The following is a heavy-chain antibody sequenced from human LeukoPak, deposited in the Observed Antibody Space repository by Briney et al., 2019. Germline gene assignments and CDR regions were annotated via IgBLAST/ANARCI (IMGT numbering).Heavy chain of an antibody. CDR3: AITLRVGATKPYYFDY. CDR2: IYPGDSDT. V-gene: IGHV5-51*01. J-gene: IGHJ4*02. D-gene: IGHD1-26*01. CDR1: GYSFTSYW. Sequence: GESLKISCKGSGYSFTSYWIGWVRQMPGKGLEWMGIIYPGDSDTRYSPSFQGQVTISADKSISTAYLQWSSLKASDTAMYYCAITLRVGATKPYYFDYWGQGTLVTVSS.